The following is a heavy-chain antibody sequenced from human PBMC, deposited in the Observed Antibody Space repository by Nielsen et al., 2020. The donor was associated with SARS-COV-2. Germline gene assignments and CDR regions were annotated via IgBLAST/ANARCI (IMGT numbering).Heavy chain of an antibody. D-gene: IGHD2-8*01. V-gene: IGHV3-9*01. Sequence: GGSLRLSCAASGFTFDDYAMHWVRQAPGKGLEWVSGISWNSGSIGYADSVKGRFTISRDNAKNSLYLQMNSLRAEDTALYYCAILGYCTNGVCWETNYFDYWGQGTLVTVSS. CDR1: GFTFDDYA. J-gene: IGHJ4*02. CDR2: ISWNSGSI. CDR3: AILGYCTNGVCWETNYFDY.